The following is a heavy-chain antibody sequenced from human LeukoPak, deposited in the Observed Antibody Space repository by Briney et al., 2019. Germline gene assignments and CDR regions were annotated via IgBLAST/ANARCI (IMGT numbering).Heavy chain of an antibody. D-gene: IGHD3-22*01. CDR3: ARDPVYYDSSGQSGF. J-gene: IGHJ4*02. Sequence: GGSLRLSCAASGFTFSSYAMSWVRQAPGKGLEWVSAIIDSGGSTYYADSVKGRFTSSRDTSKNTLFLQMNSRRAEDTAVYYCARDPVYYDSSGQSGFWGQGTLVTVSS. CDR1: GFTFSSYA. V-gene: IGHV3-23*01. CDR2: IIDSGGST.